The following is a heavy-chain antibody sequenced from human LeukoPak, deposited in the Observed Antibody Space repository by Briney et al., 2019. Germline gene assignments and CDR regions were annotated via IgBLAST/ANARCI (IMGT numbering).Heavy chain of an antibody. Sequence: GRSLRLSCAASGFTFSSYGMHWVRQAPGKGLEWVAVIWYDGSNKYYADSVKGRFTISRDNSKNTLYLQMNSLRAEDTAVYYCAKEYSGSWPVGIDYWGQGTLVTVSS. CDR3: AKEYSGSWPVGIDY. CDR1: GFTFSSYG. CDR2: IWYDGSNK. V-gene: IGHV3-33*06. J-gene: IGHJ4*02. D-gene: IGHD6-13*01.